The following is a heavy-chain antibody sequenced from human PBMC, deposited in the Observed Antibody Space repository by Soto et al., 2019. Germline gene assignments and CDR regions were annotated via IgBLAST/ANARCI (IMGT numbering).Heavy chain of an antibody. J-gene: IGHJ5*02. CDR1: GGTFSSYA. V-gene: IGHV1-69*13. CDR2: IIPIFDTA. Sequence: GASVKVSCKASGGTFSSYAISWVRQAPGQGLEWMGGIIPIFDTANYAQKFQGRVTITADESTSTAYMELSSLRSEDTAVYYCARDTCSSTSCYRAGSWFDPWGQGTLVTVSS. D-gene: IGHD2-2*02. CDR3: ARDTCSSTSCYRAGSWFDP.